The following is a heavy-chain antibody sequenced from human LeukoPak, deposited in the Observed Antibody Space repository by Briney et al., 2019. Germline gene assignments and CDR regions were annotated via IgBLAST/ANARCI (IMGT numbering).Heavy chain of an antibody. CDR1: GGSISSYY. V-gene: IGHV4-4*07. Sequence: SETLSLTCTVSGGSISSYYWSWSRQPAGKGLEWIGRLYTSGTTNYNPSLKSRVTMSVDMSKNQVSLKLNSVTAADTAIYYCARDLTPAAGVDSWGRGTLVTVSS. J-gene: IGHJ4*02. CDR2: LYTSGTT. CDR3: ARDLTPAAGVDS. D-gene: IGHD6-13*01.